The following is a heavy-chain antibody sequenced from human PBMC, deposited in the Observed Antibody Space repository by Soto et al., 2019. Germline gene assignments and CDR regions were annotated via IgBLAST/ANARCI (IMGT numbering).Heavy chain of an antibody. CDR3: VRAVVAETYDDFDT. J-gene: IGHJ3*02. D-gene: IGHD3-22*01. V-gene: IGHV3-11*06. CDR1: GFSFSDYY. Sequence: GGSLRLSCVVSGFSFSDYYMSWIRQAPGKGREWVSYIGSSSRYTNYADSVKGRFIISRDNAKKSLYLQMNNLRAEDTAIYYCVRAVVAETYDDFDTWGQGTMVTVSS. CDR2: IGSSSRYT.